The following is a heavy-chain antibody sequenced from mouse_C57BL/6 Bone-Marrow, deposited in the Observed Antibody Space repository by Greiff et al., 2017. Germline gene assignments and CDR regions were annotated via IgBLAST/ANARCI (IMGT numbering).Heavy chain of an antibody. CDR1: GFTFSSYA. CDR2: ISDGGSYT. CDR3: ARGITTVVERAMNY. V-gene: IGHV5-4*03. D-gene: IGHD1-1*01. J-gene: IGHJ4*01. Sequence: EVKLVESGGGLVKPGGSLKLSCAASGFTFSSYAMSWVRQTPEKRLEWVATISDGGSYTYYPDNVKGRFTISRDNAKNNLYLQMSHLKSEDTAMYTCARGITTVVERAMNYWGQGTSVTVSS.